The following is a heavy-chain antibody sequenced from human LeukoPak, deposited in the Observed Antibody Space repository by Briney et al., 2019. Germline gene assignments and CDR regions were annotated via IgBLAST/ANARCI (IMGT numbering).Heavy chain of an antibody. J-gene: IGHJ4*02. CDR2: IYTSGST. CDR1: GGSISSYY. CDR3: ARHRRDGSPTQD. V-gene: IGHV4-4*07. D-gene: IGHD5-24*01. Sequence: SETLSLTCTVSGGSISSYYWSWIRQPAGKGLEWIGRIYTSGSTNYNPSLKSRVTMSVDTSKNQFSLKLNSVTAADTAVYYCARHRRDGSPTQDWGQGILVTVSS.